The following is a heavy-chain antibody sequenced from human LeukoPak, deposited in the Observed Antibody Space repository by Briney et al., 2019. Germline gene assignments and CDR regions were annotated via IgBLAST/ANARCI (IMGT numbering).Heavy chain of an antibody. V-gene: IGHV4-4*07. D-gene: IGHD2-2*01. CDR2: IYTSGST. CDR1: GGSISSYY. Sequence: PSETLSLTCTVSGGSISSYYWSWIRQPAGKGLEWIGRIYTSGSTNYNPSLKSRVTISVDKSKNQFSLKLSSVTAADTAVYYCARGLASIYCSSTSCPRAGYDSWGQGTLVTVSS. J-gene: IGHJ5*01. CDR3: ARGLASIYCSSTSCPRAGYDS.